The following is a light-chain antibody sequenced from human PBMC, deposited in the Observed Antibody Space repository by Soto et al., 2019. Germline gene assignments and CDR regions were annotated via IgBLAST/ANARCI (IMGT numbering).Light chain of an antibody. CDR2: EGS. CDR3: CSYAGSSTYG. J-gene: IGLJ1*01. V-gene: IGLV2-23*01. CDR1: SSDVGSYNL. Sequence: QSALTQPASVSGSPGQSITISCTGTSSDVGSYNLVSWYQQHPGKAPKLMIYEGSKWPSGVSNRFSGSKSGNTASLTISGLQAEDEADYYCCSYAGSSTYGFGTGTKLTVL.